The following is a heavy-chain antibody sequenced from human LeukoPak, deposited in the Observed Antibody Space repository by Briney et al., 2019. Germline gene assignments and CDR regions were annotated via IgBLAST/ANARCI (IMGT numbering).Heavy chain of an antibody. D-gene: IGHD2-21*02. CDR2: IVEDGSQK. CDR1: GFIFSNSW. Sequence: EGSLRLSCAASGFIFSNSWMTWVRQAPGKGLEWVASIVEDGSQKYYVDSVKGRFTISRDNAKNSLYLQMNSLEAEDTAVYYCARDVIGGDTLDSWGQGTLVTVSS. J-gene: IGHJ4*02. CDR3: ARDVIGGDTLDS. V-gene: IGHV3-7*01.